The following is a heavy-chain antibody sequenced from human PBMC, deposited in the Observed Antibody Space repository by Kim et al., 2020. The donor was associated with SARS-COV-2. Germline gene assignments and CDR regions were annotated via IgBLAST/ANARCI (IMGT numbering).Heavy chain of an antibody. Sequence: NPTLKSRVPISVDTSKNQFSLKLSSVTAADTAVYYCARLGLGVVLPEPDPWGQGTLVTVSS. CDR3: ARLGLGVVLPEPDP. V-gene: IGHV4-39*01. J-gene: IGHJ5*02. D-gene: IGHD3-3*01.